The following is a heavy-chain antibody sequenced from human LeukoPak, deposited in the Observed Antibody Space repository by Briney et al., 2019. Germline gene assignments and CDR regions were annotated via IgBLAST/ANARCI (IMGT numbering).Heavy chain of an antibody. CDR2: ISCNGGNT. J-gene: IGHJ3*02. CDR1: GFTFSSYA. D-gene: IGHD5-24*01. Sequence: GGSLRLSCAASGFTFSSYAMSWVRQAPGKGLEWVSSISCNGGNTYYADSVKGRFAISRDNSKNTLYLQMNSLRDEDTAVYYCAKGHGMAKNPVGAFDIWGQGTMVTVSS. V-gene: IGHV3-23*01. CDR3: AKGHGMAKNPVGAFDI.